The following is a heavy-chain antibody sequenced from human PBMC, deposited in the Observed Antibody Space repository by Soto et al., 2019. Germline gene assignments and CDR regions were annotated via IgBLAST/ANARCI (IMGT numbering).Heavy chain of an antibody. CDR3: ARDRTVYCSGGSCYSGAVIYYFDY. CDR2: IWYDGSNK. CDR1: GFTFSSYG. Sequence: GGSLRLSCAASGFTFSSYGMHWVRQAPGKGLEWVAVIWYDGSNKYYADSVKGRFTISRDNSKNTLYLQMNSLRAEDTAVYYCARDRTVYCSGGSCYSGAVIYYFDYWGQGTLVTVSS. V-gene: IGHV3-33*01. J-gene: IGHJ4*02. D-gene: IGHD2-15*01.